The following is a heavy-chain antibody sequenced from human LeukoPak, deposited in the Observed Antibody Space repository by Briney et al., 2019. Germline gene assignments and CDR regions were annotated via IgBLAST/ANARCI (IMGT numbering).Heavy chain of an antibody. J-gene: IGHJ6*03. CDR1: GGTFTSYD. Sequence: ASVKVSCKASGGTFTSYDINWVRQATGQGLEWMGWINPNSGGTNYAQKFQGRVTMTRDTSISTAYMELSRLRSDDTAVYYCARGVVAATPIGENYYYYYYMDVWGKGTTVTISS. D-gene: IGHD2-15*01. V-gene: IGHV1-2*02. CDR2: INPNSGGT. CDR3: ARGVVAATPIGENYYYYYYMDV.